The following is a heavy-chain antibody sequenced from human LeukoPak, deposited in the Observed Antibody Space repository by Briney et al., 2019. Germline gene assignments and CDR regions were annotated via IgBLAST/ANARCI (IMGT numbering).Heavy chain of an antibody. Sequence: ASVKVSCKASGYTFTSYGISWVRQAPGQGLEWMGWISAYNGNTNYAQKLQGRVTMTTDTSTSTAYMELRSLRSDDTAVYYCARDPPIVVVTLRVDYYYGMDVWGQGTTVTVSS. D-gene: IGHD2-21*02. J-gene: IGHJ6*02. CDR3: ARDPPIVVVTLRVDYYYGMDV. CDR2: ISAYNGNT. CDR1: GYTFTSYG. V-gene: IGHV1-18*01.